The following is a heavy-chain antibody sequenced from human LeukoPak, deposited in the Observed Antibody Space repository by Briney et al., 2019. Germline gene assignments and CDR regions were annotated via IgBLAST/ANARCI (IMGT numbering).Heavy chain of an antibody. Sequence: NPSETLSLTCTVSGGSISSYYWSWIRQPPGKGLEWIGEINHSGSTNYNPSLKSRVTISVDTSKNQFSLKLSSVTAADTAVYYCARGRAWNDRFDPWGQGTLVTVSS. CDR3: ARGRAWNDRFDP. CDR1: GGSISSYY. D-gene: IGHD1-1*01. V-gene: IGHV4-34*01. J-gene: IGHJ5*02. CDR2: INHSGST.